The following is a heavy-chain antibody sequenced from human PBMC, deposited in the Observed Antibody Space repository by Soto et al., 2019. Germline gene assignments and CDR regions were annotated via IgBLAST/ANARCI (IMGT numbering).Heavy chain of an antibody. J-gene: IGHJ4*02. V-gene: IGHV3-23*01. CDR1: GFSFSSYV. CDR2: ISGSGYTT. D-gene: IGHD3-22*01. CDR3: AKDPRYDSSGYSLNYFDY. Sequence: SLRLSCAASGFSFSSYVMSWVRQAPGKGLEWVSAISGSGYTTYYGESVKGRFTISRDNSKNTLYLQMNSLRAEDTAVYYCAKDPRYDSSGYSLNYFDYWGQGTLVTVSS.